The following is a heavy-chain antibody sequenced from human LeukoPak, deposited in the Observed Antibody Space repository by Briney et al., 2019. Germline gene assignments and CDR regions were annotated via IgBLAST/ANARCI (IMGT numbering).Heavy chain of an antibody. CDR3: ARETYYYDSSGPLAPYYMDV. J-gene: IGHJ6*03. D-gene: IGHD3-22*01. CDR1: GGAFSSYA. Sequence: SVKVSCKASGGAFSSYAISWVRQAPGQGLEWMGGIIPIFGTANYAQKFQGRVTITADESTSTAYMELSSLRSEDTAVYYCARETYYYDSSGPLAPYYMDVWGKGTTVTVSS. CDR2: IIPIFGTA. V-gene: IGHV1-69*13.